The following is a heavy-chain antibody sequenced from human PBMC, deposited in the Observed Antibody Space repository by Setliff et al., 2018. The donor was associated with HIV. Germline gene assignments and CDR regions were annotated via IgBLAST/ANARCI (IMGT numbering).Heavy chain of an antibody. CDR3: ARPITMIADAFDI. J-gene: IGHJ3*02. V-gene: IGHV1-46*01. CDR2: INPSGGRT. Sequence: GASVKVSCKASGGTFTTYYMHWVRQAPGQGLEWMGIINPSGGRTSYAQKFQGRVTMTRDTSTSTVYMELSRLRSEDTAVYYCARPITMIADAFDIWGQGTMVTVSS. CDR1: GGTFTTYY. D-gene: IGHD3-22*01.